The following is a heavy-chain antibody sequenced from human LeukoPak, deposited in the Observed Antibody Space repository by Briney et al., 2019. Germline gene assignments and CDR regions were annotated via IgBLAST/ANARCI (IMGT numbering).Heavy chain of an antibody. D-gene: IGHD3-3*01. Sequence: GSLRLSCAVFGVTVSSNYMSWVRQAPGKGLEWVSVLYGGGTTYYADSVKGRFTISRDNSKNTLFLQMNGLRAEDTAVYYCARDRTIFGVVRYYFDYWGQGTLVTVSS. V-gene: IGHV3-53*01. CDR1: GVTVSSNY. CDR3: ARDRTIFGVVRYYFDY. J-gene: IGHJ4*02. CDR2: LYGGGTT.